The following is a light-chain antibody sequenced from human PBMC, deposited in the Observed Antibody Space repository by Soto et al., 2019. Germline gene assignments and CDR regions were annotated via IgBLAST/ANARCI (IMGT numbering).Light chain of an antibody. V-gene: IGKV1-5*03. J-gene: IGKJ1*01. CDR2: EAS. CDR1: QSVSRW. Sequence: DIQMTQSPSTLSASVGDRVTITCRASQSVSRWLAWYKQKPGEAPKLLIYEASSLGSGVPSRFSGSGSGTEFTLTISSLQPDDFATYYCQQYNSYSETFGQGTKVDIK. CDR3: QQYNSYSET.